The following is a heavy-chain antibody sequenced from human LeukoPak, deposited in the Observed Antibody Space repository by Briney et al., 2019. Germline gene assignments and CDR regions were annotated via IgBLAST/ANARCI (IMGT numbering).Heavy chain of an antibody. D-gene: IGHD6-13*01. Sequence: GGSLRLSCAASGFTFSDYYMSWIRRAPGKGLEWVSYISSSGSTIYYADSVKGRFTISRDNAKNSLYLQMNSLRAEDTAVYYCARIAAAGIINNWGQGTLVTVSS. V-gene: IGHV3-11*01. J-gene: IGHJ4*02. CDR3: ARIAAAGIINN. CDR2: ISSSGSTI. CDR1: GFTFSDYY.